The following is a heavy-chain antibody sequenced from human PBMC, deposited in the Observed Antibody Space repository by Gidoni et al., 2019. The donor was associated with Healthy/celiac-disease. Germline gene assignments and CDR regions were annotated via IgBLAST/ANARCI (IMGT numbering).Heavy chain of an antibody. CDR2: ISSNGGST. D-gene: IGHD6-19*01. CDR3: VKGIRIAVAGTLFDY. J-gene: IGHJ4*02. V-gene: IGHV3-64D*06. Sequence: EVQLVESGGGLVQPGGSLRLSGSASGFTFSSYAMHWVRQAPGKGLEYVSAISSNGGSTYYADSVKGRFTISRDNSKNTLYLQMSSLRAEDTAVYYCVKGIRIAVAGTLFDYWGQGTLVTVSS. CDR1: GFTFSSYA.